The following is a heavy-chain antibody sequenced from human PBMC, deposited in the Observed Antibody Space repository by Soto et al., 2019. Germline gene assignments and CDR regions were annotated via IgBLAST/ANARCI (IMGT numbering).Heavy chain of an antibody. CDR2: INSDGSRT. V-gene: IGHV3-74*01. CDR3: AREIGYSSTWPAY. Sequence: GGSLRLSCAASGVTVSIYWMHWVRQAPGKGLVWVSRINSDGSRTSYADSAKGRFTISRDNAKNTVYLQMNSLRVEDTAVYFCAREIGYSSTWPAYWGQGTLVTVSS. J-gene: IGHJ4*02. D-gene: IGHD6-13*01. CDR1: GVTVSIYW.